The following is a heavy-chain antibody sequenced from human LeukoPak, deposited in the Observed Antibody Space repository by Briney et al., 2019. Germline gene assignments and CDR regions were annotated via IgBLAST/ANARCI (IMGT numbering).Heavy chain of an antibody. V-gene: IGHV4-39*01. J-gene: IGHJ6*02. CDR1: GGSISSSSYY. CDR3: ARGSEDYYYYGMDV. Sequence: SETLSLTCTVSGGSISSSSYYWGWIRQPPGKGLEWIGSIYYSGSTYYNPSLKSRVTISVDTSKNQFSLKPSSVTAADTAVYYCARGSEDYYYYGMDVWGQGTTVTVSS. CDR2: IYYSGST.